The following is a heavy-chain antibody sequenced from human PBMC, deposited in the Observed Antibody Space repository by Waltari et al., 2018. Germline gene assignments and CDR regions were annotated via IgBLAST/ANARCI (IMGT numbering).Heavy chain of an antibody. J-gene: IGHJ4*02. Sequence: QVQLVESGGGVVQPGGSLRPPCAASGFTFRSLVMPWVRHAPGKGLEWVAVISYDGSNKYYAYSLKGRFTISRDNSKNTLYLQMNSLRAEDTAVYYCARGYSSGYWGQGTLVTVSS. V-gene: IGHV3-30*01. CDR3: ARGYSSGY. CDR1: GFTFRSLV. CDR2: ISYDGSNK. D-gene: IGHD5-18*01.